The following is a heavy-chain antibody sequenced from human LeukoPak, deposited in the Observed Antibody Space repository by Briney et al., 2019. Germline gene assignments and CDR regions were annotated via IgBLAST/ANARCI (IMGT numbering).Heavy chain of an antibody. CDR2: IFYSGST. Sequence: SETLSLTCTVSGGSITSYYWSWIRQPPGKGLEWIGYIFYSGSTNYNPSLKSRVTISVDTSKNQFSLKLSSVTAADTAVYYCARADCSPTRCPMDVWGQGTTVTVSS. CDR1: GGSITSYY. D-gene: IGHD2-2*01. J-gene: IGHJ6*02. V-gene: IGHV4-59*01. CDR3: ARADCSPTRCPMDV.